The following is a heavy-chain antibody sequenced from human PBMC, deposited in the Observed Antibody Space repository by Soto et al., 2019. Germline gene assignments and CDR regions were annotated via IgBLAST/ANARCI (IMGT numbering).Heavy chain of an antibody. CDR3: VQSRCGGDCLQSYSSHSYYGLDV. CDR1: GLSLSTTGVG. J-gene: IGHJ6*02. CDR2: IYWDDDK. V-gene: IGHV2-5*02. D-gene: IGHD2-21*02. Sequence: QITLKESGPTLVKPTQTLTLTCTFSGLSLSTTGVGVGWIRQPPGKALEWLALIYWDDDKRYSPSLKSRLTITKGTSKNQVVLKMSNMDPVDTATYYCVQSRCGGDCLQSYSSHSYYGLDVWGQGTTVTVSS.